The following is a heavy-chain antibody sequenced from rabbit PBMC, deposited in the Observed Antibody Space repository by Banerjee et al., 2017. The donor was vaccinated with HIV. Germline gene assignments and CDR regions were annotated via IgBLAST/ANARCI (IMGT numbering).Heavy chain of an antibody. CDR2: IYVGSGGTT. CDR3: ARDRGDWGYYFNL. Sequence: QEQLEESGGGLVKPGASLTLTCTASGFSFSSYYWICWVRQAPGKGLEWIACIYVGSGGTTYYASWAKGRFTISKTSSTTVTLQMTSLTAADTATYFCARDRGDWGYYFNLRGPGTLVTVS. CDR1: GFSFSSYYW. V-gene: IGHV1S45*01. D-gene: IGHD4-1*01. J-gene: IGHJ4*01.